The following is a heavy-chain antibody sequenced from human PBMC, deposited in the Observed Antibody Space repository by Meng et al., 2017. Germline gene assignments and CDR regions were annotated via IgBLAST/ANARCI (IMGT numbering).Heavy chain of an antibody. CDR3: ARGGNVRDGCNY. V-gene: IGHV1-46*01. CDR2: IKPSGGST. J-gene: IGHJ4*02. D-gene: IGHD5-24*01. CDR1: GDTFTSHS. Sequence: LLQYGAEVKKRRAAATASSKASGDTFTSHSKQWVRQAPGPGVEWMGIIKPSGGSTSYAQKFQGRVTMTRDTSTSTVYMELSSLRSEDTAVYYCARGGNVRDGCNYWGQGTLVTVSS.